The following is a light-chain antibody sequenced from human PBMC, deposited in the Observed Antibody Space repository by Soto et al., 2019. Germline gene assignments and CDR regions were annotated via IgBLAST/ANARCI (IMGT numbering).Light chain of an antibody. J-gene: IGKJ4*01. V-gene: IGKV1-5*03. CDR2: KAS. CDR1: QSISTW. CDR3: QQYNTYPLS. Sequence: DIQMTQSPSTLSASVGDRVTITCRASQSISTWLAWYQQKPGKAPKLLIYKASNLESGVPSRFSGSGSVTEFNITITSLEADYFASYYYQQYNTYPLSFGGGTTVEIK.